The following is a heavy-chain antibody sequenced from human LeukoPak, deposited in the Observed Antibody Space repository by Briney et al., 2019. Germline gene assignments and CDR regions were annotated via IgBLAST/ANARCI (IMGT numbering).Heavy chain of an antibody. CDR1: GGSFSGYY. Sequence: PSETLSLTCAVYGGSFSGYYWSWLRQPPGKGLEWIGEINHSGSTNYNPSLKSRVTISVDTSKNQFSLKLSSVTAADTAVYYCAREGVKPYYYDSSGYFDYWGQGTLVTVSS. CDR2: INHSGST. CDR3: AREGVKPYYYDSSGYFDY. V-gene: IGHV4-34*01. J-gene: IGHJ4*02. D-gene: IGHD3-22*01.